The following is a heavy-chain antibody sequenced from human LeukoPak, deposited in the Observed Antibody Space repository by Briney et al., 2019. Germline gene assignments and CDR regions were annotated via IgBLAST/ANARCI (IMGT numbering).Heavy chain of an antibody. D-gene: IGHD3-22*01. CDR1: RLTFSSYN. CDR2: ISSSSRTI. V-gene: IGHV3-48*04. CDR3: AAFSSGSAFDY. J-gene: IGHJ4*02. Sequence: PGGSLRLSCAASRLTFSSYNMNWVRQAPGKELEWVSYISSSSRTIYYADSVKGRFTISRDNAKNSLYLQMSSLRAEDTAVYYCAAFSSGSAFDYWGQGTLVTVSS.